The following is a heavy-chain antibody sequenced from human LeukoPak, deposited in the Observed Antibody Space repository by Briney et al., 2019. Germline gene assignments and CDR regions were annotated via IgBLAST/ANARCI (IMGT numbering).Heavy chain of an antibody. CDR1: GDSVSSNSAA. D-gene: IGHD3-9*01. V-gene: IGHV6-1*01. CDR3: ARWDYDILTGYYSFDY. CDR2: TYYRSKWYN. Sequence: SPTLSLTCAISGDSVSSNSAAWNWIRQSPSRGLEWLGRTYYRSKWYNDYAVSVKSRITINPDTSKNQFFLQLNSVTPEDTAVYYCARWDYDILTGYYSFDYWGQGTLVTVSS. J-gene: IGHJ4*02.